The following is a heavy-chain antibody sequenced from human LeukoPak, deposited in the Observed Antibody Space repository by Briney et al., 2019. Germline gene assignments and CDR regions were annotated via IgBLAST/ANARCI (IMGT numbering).Heavy chain of an antibody. CDR2: IYYSGST. Sequence: SETLSLTCTVSDGSISSYYWSWIRQPPGKGLEWIGYIYYSGSTNYNPSLKSRVTISVDTSKNQFSLKLSSVTAADTAVYYCARRTAGLGYNWFDPWGQGTLVTVSS. J-gene: IGHJ5*02. V-gene: IGHV4-59*08. CDR1: DGSISSYY. CDR3: ARRTAGLGYNWFDP. D-gene: IGHD6-13*01.